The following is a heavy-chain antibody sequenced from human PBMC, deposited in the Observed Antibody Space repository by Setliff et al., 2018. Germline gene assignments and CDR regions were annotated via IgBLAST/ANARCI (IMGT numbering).Heavy chain of an antibody. D-gene: IGHD3-10*01. Sequence: PSETLSLTCTVSGGSISRYHWSWIRQPPGKGLEWIGYIQTSGTTNYNPSLKSRVTISVDTSSNQFSLNLNSVAAADTAVYYCARHKVIKKEFIRLTWFDPWGQGTPVTVS. CDR3: ARHKVIKKEFIRLTWFDP. J-gene: IGHJ5*02. V-gene: IGHV4-59*08. CDR1: GGSISRYH. CDR2: IQTSGTT.